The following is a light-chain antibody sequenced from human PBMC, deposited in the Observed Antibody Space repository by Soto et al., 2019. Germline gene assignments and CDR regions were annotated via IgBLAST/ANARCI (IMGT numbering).Light chain of an antibody. J-gene: IGKJ3*01. CDR2: AAS. CDR3: QQYNKWSLLT. V-gene: IGKV3D-15*01. CDR1: QSVGTN. Sequence: EIVMTQSPVTLSASPGERATLSCRASQSVGTNVAWYQQKPGQGPRLLIYAASTRATGSPARFSGRGSGTEFTLTISSLQSEDFAVYYCQQYNKWSLLTFGPGTTVDMK.